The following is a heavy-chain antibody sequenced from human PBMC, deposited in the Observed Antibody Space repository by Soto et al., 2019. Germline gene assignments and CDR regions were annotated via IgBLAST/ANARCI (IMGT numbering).Heavy chain of an antibody. CDR1: GFTFTTYC. CDR3: ARSPRNCSGGSCYGWWFDP. D-gene: IGHD2-15*01. CDR2: IKQDGSEK. Sequence: GGSLRLSCAASGFTFTTYCMSWVRQAPGKGLEWVASIKQDGSEKFYVDAVKGRFTVSRDDAKNSSYLHMSSLRAEDTAVYYCARSPRNCSGGSCYGWWFDPWGQGTLVTVSS. J-gene: IGHJ5*02. V-gene: IGHV3-7*01.